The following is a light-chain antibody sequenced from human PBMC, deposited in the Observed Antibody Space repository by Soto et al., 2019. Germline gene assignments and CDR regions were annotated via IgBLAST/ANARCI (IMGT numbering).Light chain of an antibody. V-gene: IGKV3-20*01. CDR1: QSVSSTY. CDR3: QQYSSSPPLT. Sequence: EIVLTQSPGTLSLSPGERATLSCGASQSVSSTYFAWYQQKPGQSPRLLIYGASSRATGIPDRFSGSGSGTDFTLTISRLEPEDFAVYYCQQYSSSPPLTFGGGTKVEIK. CDR2: GAS. J-gene: IGKJ4*01.